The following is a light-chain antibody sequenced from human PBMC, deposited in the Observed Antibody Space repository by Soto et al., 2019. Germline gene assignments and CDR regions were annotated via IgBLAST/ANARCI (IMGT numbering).Light chain of an antibody. Sequence: EVEMTQSPATLSVSPGERATLSCRASRSVASNYLAWYQQKPGQAPRLLMYGISSRATGVPDRFSGSGSGTDFTLTISRLEPEDFAVYYCQQYTDWPLTFGQGTKVDIK. CDR2: GIS. V-gene: IGKV3-20*01. CDR1: RSVASNY. J-gene: IGKJ1*01. CDR3: QQYTDWPLT.